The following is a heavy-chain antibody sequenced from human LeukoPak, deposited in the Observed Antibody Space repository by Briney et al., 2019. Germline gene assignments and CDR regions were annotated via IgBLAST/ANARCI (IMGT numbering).Heavy chain of an antibody. CDR2: IKSKTDGGTT. J-gene: IGHJ6*02. CDR1: GFTFSNAW. D-gene: IGHD5-12*01. Sequence: GGSLRLSCAASGFTFSNAWMNWVRQAPGKGLEWVGRIKSKTDGGTTDYAAPVKGRFTISRDDSKNTLYLQMNSLKTEDTAVYYCTTRAGFGGYDYVFYYYYYGMDVWGQGTTVTVSS. CDR3: TTRAGFGGYDYVFYYYYYGMDV. V-gene: IGHV3-15*07.